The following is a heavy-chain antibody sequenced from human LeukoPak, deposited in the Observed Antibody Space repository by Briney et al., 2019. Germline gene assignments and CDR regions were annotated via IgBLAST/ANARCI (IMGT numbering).Heavy chain of an antibody. D-gene: IGHD3-3*01. CDR2: ISYDGSNK. CDR1: GFTFSSYG. J-gene: IGHJ6*02. CDR3: AKDHGSQYDFWSGYHLNVWYYYYGMDV. V-gene: IGHV3-30*18. Sequence: PGGSLRLSCAASGFTFSSYGMHWVRQAPGKGLEWGAVISYDGSNKYYADSVKGRFTISRDNSKNTLYLQMNSLRAEDTAVYYCAKDHGSQYDFWSGYHLNVWYYYYGMDVWGQGTTVTVSS.